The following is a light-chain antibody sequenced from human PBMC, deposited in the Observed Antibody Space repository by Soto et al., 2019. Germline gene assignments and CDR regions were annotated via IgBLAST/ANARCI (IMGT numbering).Light chain of an antibody. CDR1: SGSIANNY. V-gene: IGLV6-57*04. CDR2: ENN. CDR3: QTWGTGIQV. J-gene: IGLJ3*02. Sequence: NFMLTQPHSVSESPGKTLSISCTRSSGSIANNYVQWYQQRPGSAPTTVIYENNQRLSGVPDRFSGSSSGAERYLTISSLQSEDEADYYCQTWGTGIQVFGGGTQLTVL.